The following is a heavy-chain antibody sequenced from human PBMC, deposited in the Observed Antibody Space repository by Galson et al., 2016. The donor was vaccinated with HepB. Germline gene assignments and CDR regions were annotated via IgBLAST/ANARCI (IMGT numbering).Heavy chain of an antibody. Sequence: GGTFSNYATHWVRQAPGQRLEWMGWINVGNGNTKYSQKFQGRVTITRDTSASTAYMELSSLRSEDTAVYYCARGFPAATIDYWGQGTLVTVSS. CDR3: ARGFPAATIDY. CDR1: GGTFSNYA. D-gene: IGHD2-2*01. V-gene: IGHV1-3*01. J-gene: IGHJ4*02. CDR2: INVGNGNT.